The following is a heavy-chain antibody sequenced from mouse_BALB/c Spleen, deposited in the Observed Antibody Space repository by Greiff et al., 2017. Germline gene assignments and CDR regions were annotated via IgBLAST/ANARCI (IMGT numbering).Heavy chain of an antibody. V-gene: IGHV3-6*02. D-gene: IGHD2-14*01. CDR1: GYSITSGYY. CDR3: ARGDRYSWFAY. J-gene: IGHJ3*01. CDR2: ISYDGSN. Sequence: ESGPGLVKPSQSLSLTCSVTGYSITSGYYWNWIRQFPGNKLEWMGYISYDGSNNYNPSLKNRISITRDTSKNQFFLKLNSVTTEDTATYYCARGDRYSWFAYWGQGTLVTVSA.